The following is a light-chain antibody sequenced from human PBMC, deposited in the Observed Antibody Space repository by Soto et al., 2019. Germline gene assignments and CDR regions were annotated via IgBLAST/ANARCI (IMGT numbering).Light chain of an antibody. CDR2: EAN. V-gene: IGLV2-23*01. Sequence: QSALTQPASVSGSPGQSITISCTGTSSDVGSYNLVSWYQHHPGKAPKLLIYEANKRPSGVSNRFSGSKSANTASLTISGLQAEDEADYYCCSHAASITVVFGGGTKVTVL. J-gene: IGLJ2*01. CDR3: CSHAASITVV. CDR1: SSDVGSYNL.